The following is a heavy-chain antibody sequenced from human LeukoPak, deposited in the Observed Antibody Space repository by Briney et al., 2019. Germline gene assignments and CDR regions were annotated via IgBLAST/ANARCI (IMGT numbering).Heavy chain of an antibody. V-gene: IGHV3-23*01. J-gene: IGHJ4*02. CDR3: AKVLVYVEVAADLRDY. CDR2: ITGSTIYT. CDR1: GFTFRSYI. D-gene: IGHD6-13*01. Sequence: GGSLRLSCIASGFTFRSYIMTWVRPAPGKGLEWVAAITGSTIYTYYADSVKGRFTISRDNSENTLYLQMNSLKAEDTALYYCAKVLVYVEVAADLRDYWGQGTLVSVSS.